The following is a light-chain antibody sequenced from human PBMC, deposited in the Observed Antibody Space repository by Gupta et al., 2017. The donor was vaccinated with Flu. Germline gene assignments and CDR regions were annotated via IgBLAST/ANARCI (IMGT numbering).Light chain of an antibody. CDR1: ISSW. CDR2: KAS. Sequence: ISSWLAWYQQKPGKAPKLLIYKASSLESGAPSRFSGSGSGTEFTLTISSLQPDDFATYYCQQYNSYSYSFGQGTKLEIK. CDR3: QQYNSYSYS. J-gene: IGKJ2*03. V-gene: IGKV1-5*03.